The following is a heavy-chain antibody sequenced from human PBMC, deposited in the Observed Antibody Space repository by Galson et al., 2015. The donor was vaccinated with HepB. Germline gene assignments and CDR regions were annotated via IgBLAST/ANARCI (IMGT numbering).Heavy chain of an antibody. V-gene: IGHV3-30-3*01. Sequence: SLRLSCAASGFTFSSYAMHWVRQAPGKGLEWVAVISYDGSNKYYADSVKGRFTISRDNSKNTLYLQMNSLRAEDTAVYYCARDGVPVVVEVYYMDVWGKGTTVTVSS. CDR1: GFTFSSYA. CDR3: ARDGVPVVVEVYYMDV. D-gene: IGHD2-21*01. CDR2: ISYDGSNK. J-gene: IGHJ6*03.